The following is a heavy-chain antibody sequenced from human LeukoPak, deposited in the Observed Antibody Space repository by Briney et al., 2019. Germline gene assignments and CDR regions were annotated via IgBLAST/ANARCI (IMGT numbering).Heavy chain of an antibody. J-gene: IGHJ4*02. CDR1: GFTFSSYA. CDR3: ARDSWGYSSGEGCLDY. Sequence: GSLRLSCAASGFTFSSYAMHWVRQAPGKGLEWVAVISYDGSNKYYADSVKGRFTISRDNSKNTLYLQMNSLRAEDTAVYYCARDSWGYSSGEGCLDYWGQGTLVTVSS. V-gene: IGHV3-30*01. D-gene: IGHD6-19*01. CDR2: ISYDGSNK.